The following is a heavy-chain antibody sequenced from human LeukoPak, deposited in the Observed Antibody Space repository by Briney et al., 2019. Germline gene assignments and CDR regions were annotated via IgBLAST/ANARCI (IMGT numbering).Heavy chain of an antibody. D-gene: IGHD3-3*01. CDR2: INHSGST. CDR3: ARVGADYDFWSGPPTHAFDI. V-gene: IGHV4-34*01. CDR1: GGSFSGYY. Sequence: SETLSLTCAVYGGSFSGYYWSWIRQPPGKGLEWIGEINHSGSTNYNPSLKSRVTISVDTSKNQFSLKLSSVTAADTAVYYCARVGADYDFWSGPPTHAFDIWGQGTMVTVSS. J-gene: IGHJ3*02.